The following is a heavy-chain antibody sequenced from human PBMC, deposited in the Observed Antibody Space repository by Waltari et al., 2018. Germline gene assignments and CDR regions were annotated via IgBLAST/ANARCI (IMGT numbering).Heavy chain of an antibody. CDR1: GGSISSYY. V-gene: IGHV4-4*09. J-gene: IGHJ4*02. D-gene: IGHD3-22*01. CDR3: ARDGHYYDSSGPFDY. CDR2: IYTSGST. Sequence: QVQLQESGPGLVKPSETLSLTCTVSGGSISSYYWSWIRQPPGKGLEWIGYIYTSGSTNYNPALTSGVTISVDTSKNQFSLKLSSVTAADTAVYYCARDGHYYDSSGPFDYWGQGTLVTVSS.